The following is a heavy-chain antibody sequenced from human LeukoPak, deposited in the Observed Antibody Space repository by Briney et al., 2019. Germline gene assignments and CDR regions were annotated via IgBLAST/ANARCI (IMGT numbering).Heavy chain of an antibody. J-gene: IGHJ5*02. V-gene: IGHV4-34*01. D-gene: IGHD3-10*01. Sequence: PSETLSLTCAVYGGSFSGCYWSWIRQPPGKGLEWIGEINHSGSTNYNPSLKSRVTISVDTSKNQFSLKLSSVTAADTAVYYCARWTMVRGMYNWFDPWGQGTLVTVSS. CDR3: ARWTMVRGMYNWFDP. CDR1: GGSFSGCY. CDR2: INHSGST.